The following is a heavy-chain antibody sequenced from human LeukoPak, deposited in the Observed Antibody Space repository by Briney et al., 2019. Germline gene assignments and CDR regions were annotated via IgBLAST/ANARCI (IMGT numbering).Heavy chain of an antibody. Sequence: GGSLRLSCATSGFTFSNAWMSWVRQAPGKGLEWVGRIKSKTDGGTTDYAAPVKGRFTISRDDSKNTLYLQMNSLKTEDTAVYYCTRAVFLEWLLYALDYWGQGTLVTVSS. CDR3: TRAVFLEWLLYALDY. V-gene: IGHV3-15*01. CDR2: IKSKTDGGTT. CDR1: GFTFSNAW. J-gene: IGHJ4*02. D-gene: IGHD3-3*01.